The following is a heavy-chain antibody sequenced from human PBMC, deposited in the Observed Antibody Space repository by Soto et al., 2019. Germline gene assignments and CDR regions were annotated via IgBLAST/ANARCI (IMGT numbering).Heavy chain of an antibody. Sequence: SETLSLTCTVSGVSIASDDHYWSWIRQHPGKGLEWIGYMSYSGTTYYNPPLRSRVTISVDTSKSQFSLKLSSVTAADTAVYFCARAPPGGDYGRIFDCWAHGNLVTVSS. V-gene: IGHV4-31*03. J-gene: IGHJ4*01. CDR1: GVSIASDDHY. CDR2: MSYSGTT. D-gene: IGHD4-17*01. CDR3: ARAPPGGDYGRIFDC.